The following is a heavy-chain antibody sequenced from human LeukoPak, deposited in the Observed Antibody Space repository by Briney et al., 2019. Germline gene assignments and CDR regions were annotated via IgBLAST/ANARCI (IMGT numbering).Heavy chain of an antibody. V-gene: IGHV3-21*01. Sequence: GGSLRLSCAASGFTFSSYSMNWVRQAPGKGLEWVSSISSSSSYIYYADSVKGRFTISRDNAKNSLYLKMNSLRAEDTAVYYCARGIAVAGYYYYMDVWGKGTTVTVSS. D-gene: IGHD6-19*01. CDR2: ISSSSSYI. J-gene: IGHJ6*03. CDR1: GFTFSSYS. CDR3: ARGIAVAGYYYYMDV.